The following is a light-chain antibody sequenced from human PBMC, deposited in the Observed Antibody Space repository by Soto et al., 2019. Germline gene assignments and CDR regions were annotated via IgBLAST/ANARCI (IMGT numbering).Light chain of an antibody. CDR2: GAS. Sequence: EIVMTQSPATLSVPPGERATLSCRASENIYTNLAWYQPTPGQAPRLLFYGASTRATGLPARFSGTGSGTEFTLTINRLQAEDSAVYYCQQYYNWPRTFGQGTRREIK. J-gene: IGKJ5*01. CDR1: ENIYTN. V-gene: IGKV3-15*01. CDR3: QQYYNWPRT.